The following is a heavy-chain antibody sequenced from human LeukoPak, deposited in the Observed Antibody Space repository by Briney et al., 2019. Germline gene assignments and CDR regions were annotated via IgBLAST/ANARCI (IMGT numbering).Heavy chain of an antibody. V-gene: IGHV3-30*02. CDR1: GFTFSSYG. Sequence: PGGSPRLSCAASGFTFSSYGMHWVRQAPGKGLEWVAFIRYDGSNKYYADSVKGRFTISRDNSKNTLYLQMNSLRAEDTAVYYCAKVVVVVPAAIGPFDYWGQGTLVTVSS. CDR2: IRYDGSNK. J-gene: IGHJ4*02. D-gene: IGHD2-2*02. CDR3: AKVVVVVPAAIGPFDY.